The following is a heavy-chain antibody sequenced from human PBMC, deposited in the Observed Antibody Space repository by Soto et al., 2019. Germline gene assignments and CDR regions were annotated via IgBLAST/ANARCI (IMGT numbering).Heavy chain of an antibody. Sequence: PSETLSLTCAVYGGSFSGYYWSWIRQPPGKGLEWIGEINHSGSTNYNPSLKSRVTISVDTSKNQFSLKLRSVTAADTAVYYCANLRAGTDYYGMDVWGQGTTV. CDR1: GGSFSGYY. V-gene: IGHV4-34*01. J-gene: IGHJ6*02. CDR3: ANLRAGTDYYGMDV. CDR2: INHSGST. D-gene: IGHD6-19*01.